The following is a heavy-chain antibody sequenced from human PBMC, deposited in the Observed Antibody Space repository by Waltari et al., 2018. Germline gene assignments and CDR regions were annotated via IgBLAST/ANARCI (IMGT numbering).Heavy chain of an antibody. D-gene: IGHD3-10*01. V-gene: IGHV3-23*01. CDR3: AKDLLPTGVFDY. J-gene: IGHJ4*02. CDR1: GFSFSNYA. CDR2: ASDSGGSS. Sequence: EVQLLESGGGLVQPGGSLRLSCAASGFSFSNYAMSWVRQVPGKGLECVSAASDSGGSSYYADSVKGRFTISRDNSKNMLYLQMKYLSAEDTALYYCAKDLLPTGVFDYWGQGALVTVSS.